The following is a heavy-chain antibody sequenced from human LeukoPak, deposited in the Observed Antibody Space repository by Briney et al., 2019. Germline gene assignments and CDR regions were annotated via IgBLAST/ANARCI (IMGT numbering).Heavy chain of an antibody. J-gene: IGHJ3*02. V-gene: IGHV4-4*07. CDR2: IYTSGST. D-gene: IGHD3-10*01. CDR3: ARDSELVDAFDI. CDR1: GGSISSYY. Sequence: SETLSLTCTVSGGSISSYYWSWIRQPAGKGLEWIGRIYTSGSTNYNPSLKSPVTMSVDTSKNQFSLKLSSVTAADTAVYYCARDSELVDAFDIWGQGTMVTVSS.